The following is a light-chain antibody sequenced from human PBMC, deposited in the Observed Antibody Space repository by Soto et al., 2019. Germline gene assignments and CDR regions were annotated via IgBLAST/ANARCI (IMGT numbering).Light chain of an antibody. Sequence: DIQMTQSPSTLSASVGDRVTITCRASQSISSWLAWYQQKPGRAPKLLIYEASGLESGVPSRFSGSGSGTEFTLTISSLQPDDFATYSCQQYKTYPWTFGQGTKVEI. CDR3: QQYKTYPWT. J-gene: IGKJ1*01. V-gene: IGKV1-5*03. CDR2: EAS. CDR1: QSISSW.